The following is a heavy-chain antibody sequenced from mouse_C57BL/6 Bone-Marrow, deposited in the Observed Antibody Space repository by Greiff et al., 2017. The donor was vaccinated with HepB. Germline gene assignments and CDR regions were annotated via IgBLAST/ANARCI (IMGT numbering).Heavy chain of an antibody. V-gene: IGHV1-42*01. J-gene: IGHJ3*01. D-gene: IGHD1-1*01. CDR1: GYSFTGYY. CDR3: ARYELRNAY. Sequence: EVQLQQSGPELVKPGASVKISCKASGYSFTGYYMNWVKQSPEKSLEWIGEINPSTGGTTYNQKFKAKATLTVDKSSSTAYMQLKSLTSEDSAVYYCARYELRNAYWGQGTLVTVSA. CDR2: INPSTGGT.